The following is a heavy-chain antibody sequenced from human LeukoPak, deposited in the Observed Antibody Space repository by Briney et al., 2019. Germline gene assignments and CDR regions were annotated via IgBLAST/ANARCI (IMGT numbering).Heavy chain of an antibody. V-gene: IGHV1-69*01. CDR3: ARDRFWYSSSGYYYYYYMDV. CDR2: IIPIFGTA. Sequence: ASVKVSCKASGGTFSSYAISWVRQAPGQGLEWMGGIIPIFGTANYAQKFQGRVTITADESTSTAYMELSSLRSEDTAVYYCARDRFWYSSSGYYYYYYMDVWGKGTTVTISS. D-gene: IGHD6-13*01. J-gene: IGHJ6*03. CDR1: GGTFSSYA.